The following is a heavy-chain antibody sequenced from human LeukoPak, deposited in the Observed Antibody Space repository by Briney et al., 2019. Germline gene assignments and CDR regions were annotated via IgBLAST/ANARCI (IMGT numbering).Heavy chain of an antibody. Sequence: SETLSLTCTVSGGSISSCYWSWIRQPAGKGLGWIGRIYTSGSTNYNPSLKSRVTMSVDTSKNQFSLKLSSVTAADTAVYYCARDGSKAGYFDLWGRGTLVTVSS. CDR1: GGSISSCY. CDR3: ARDGSKAGYFDL. J-gene: IGHJ2*01. V-gene: IGHV4-4*07. CDR2: IYTSGST.